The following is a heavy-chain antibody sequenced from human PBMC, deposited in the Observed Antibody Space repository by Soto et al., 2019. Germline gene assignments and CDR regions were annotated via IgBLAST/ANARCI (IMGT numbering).Heavy chain of an antibody. CDR3: ARDAQYSSRWHPIDY. CDR1: GYTFTDYG. Sequence: QVQLVQSGAEVRKPGASVKVYCKASGYTFTDYGISWVRQAPGQRLEWMGWIRTYNGNRNYAQKLQGRVTMTTDTSTSTAYMELRTLRSDDTAVYYCARDAQYSSRWHPIDYWGQGTLVAVSS. V-gene: IGHV1-18*01. CDR2: IRTYNGNR. D-gene: IGHD3-22*01. J-gene: IGHJ4*02.